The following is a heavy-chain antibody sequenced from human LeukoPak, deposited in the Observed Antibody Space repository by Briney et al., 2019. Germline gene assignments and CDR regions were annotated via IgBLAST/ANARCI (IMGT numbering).Heavy chain of an antibody. V-gene: IGHV1-69*13. J-gene: IGHJ4*02. CDR3: ARDVLSFRLGHLWAPLGY. Sequence: SVKVSCKASGGTFSSFAISWVRQAPGQGLEWMGGIIPIFGTANYAQNFQGRVTITADESTATAYMELSSLKSEDTAVYYCARDVLSFRLGHLWAPLGYWGQGTLVTVSS. CDR1: GGTFSSFA. CDR2: IIPIFGTA. D-gene: IGHD3-16*01.